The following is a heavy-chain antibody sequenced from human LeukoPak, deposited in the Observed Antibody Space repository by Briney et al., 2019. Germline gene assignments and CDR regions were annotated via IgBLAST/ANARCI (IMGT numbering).Heavy chain of an antibody. CDR1: GGSFSGYY. J-gene: IGHJ6*02. CDR3: ARDQILNGMDV. D-gene: IGHD2-8*01. Sequence: SETLSLTCAVYGGSFSGYYWSWIRQPPGKGLEWIGEINHSGSTNYNPSLKSRVTISVDTSKNQFSLKLSSVTAADTAVYYCARDQILNGMDVWGQGTTVTVSS. CDR2: INHSGST. V-gene: IGHV4-34*01.